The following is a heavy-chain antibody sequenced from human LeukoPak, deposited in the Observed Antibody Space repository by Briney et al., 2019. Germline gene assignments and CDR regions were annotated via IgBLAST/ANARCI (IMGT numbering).Heavy chain of an antibody. V-gene: IGHV3-30*04. J-gene: IGHJ4*02. CDR3: ASQKETYYDFWSGYYPSEFDY. Sequence: GRSLRLSCAASGFTFSSYAMHWVRQAPGKGLEWVAVISYDGSNKYYADSVKGRFTISRDNSKNTPYLQMNSLRAEDTAVYYCASQKETYYDFWSGYYPSEFDYWGQGTLVTVSS. CDR2: ISYDGSNK. D-gene: IGHD3-3*01. CDR1: GFTFSSYA.